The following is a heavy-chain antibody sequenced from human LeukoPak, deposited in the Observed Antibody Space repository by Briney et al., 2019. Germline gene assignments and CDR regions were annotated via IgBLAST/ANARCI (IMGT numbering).Heavy chain of an antibody. D-gene: IGHD1-26*01. V-gene: IGHV3-23*01. CDR2: ISGSGGST. CDR3: AKWSSGSPGDY. Sequence: GGSLRLSCAASGSTFSSYAMSWVRQAPGKGLEWVSGISGSGGSTYYADSVKGRFTISRDNSKNTLYLQMNSLRAEDTAVHYCAKWSSGSPGDYWGQGTLVTVSS. CDR1: GSTFSSYA. J-gene: IGHJ4*02.